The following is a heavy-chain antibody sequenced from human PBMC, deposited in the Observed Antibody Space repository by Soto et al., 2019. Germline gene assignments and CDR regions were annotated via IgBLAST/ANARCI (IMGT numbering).Heavy chain of an antibody. CDR2: ISAYNGNT. Sequence: ALVKVSCKASGYTFTSYGISWVRQAPGQGLEWMGWISAYNGNTNYAQKLQGRVTMTTDTSTSTAYMELRSLRSDDTAVYYCARVRRPYYYDSSGYYSDVWGQGTKVTVSS. D-gene: IGHD3-22*01. V-gene: IGHV1-18*01. J-gene: IGHJ6*02. CDR1: GYTFTSYG. CDR3: ARVRRPYYYDSSGYYSDV.